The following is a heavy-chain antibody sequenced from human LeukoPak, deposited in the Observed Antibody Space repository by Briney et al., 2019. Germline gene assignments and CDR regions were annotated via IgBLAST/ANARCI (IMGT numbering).Heavy chain of an antibody. CDR1: GYSISSGYY. V-gene: IGHV4-38-2*01. CDR2: IYHSGST. Sequence: SETLSLTCAASGYSISSGYYWGWIRQPPGKGLEWIGTIYHSGSTYYNPSLKSRVTISVDTSKNQFSLKLSSVTAADTAVYYCAVGYCSSTSCYREYFQHWGQGTLVTVSS. J-gene: IGHJ1*01. D-gene: IGHD2-2*02. CDR3: AVGYCSSTSCYREYFQH.